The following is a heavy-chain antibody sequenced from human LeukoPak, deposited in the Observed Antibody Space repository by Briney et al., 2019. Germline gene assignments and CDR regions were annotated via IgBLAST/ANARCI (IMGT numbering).Heavy chain of an antibody. J-gene: IGHJ4*02. Sequence: ASVKVSCKASGGTFSSYAISWVRQAPGQGLEWMGWISAYNGNTNYAQKLQGRVTMTTDTSTSTAYMELRSLRSDDTAVYYCARIVGVVVRGATDYWGQGTLVTVSS. CDR3: ARIVGVVVRGATDY. CDR2: ISAYNGNT. V-gene: IGHV1-18*01. CDR1: GGTFSSYA. D-gene: IGHD3-10*01.